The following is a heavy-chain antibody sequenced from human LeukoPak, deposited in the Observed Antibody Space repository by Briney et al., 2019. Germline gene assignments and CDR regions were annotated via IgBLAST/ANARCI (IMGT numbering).Heavy chain of an antibody. CDR3: ASITGGYIDY. D-gene: IGHD2-8*02. CDR1: GGSLIIGDYY. J-gene: IGHJ4*02. V-gene: IGHV4-30-4*08. CDR2: IYYSGST. Sequence: SETLSLTCTVSGGSLIIGDYYWSWIRQPPGKGLGWIGYIYYSGSTYYNPSLKSRVTISVDTSKNQFSLKLSSVTAADTAVYYCASITGGYIDYWGQGTLVTVSS.